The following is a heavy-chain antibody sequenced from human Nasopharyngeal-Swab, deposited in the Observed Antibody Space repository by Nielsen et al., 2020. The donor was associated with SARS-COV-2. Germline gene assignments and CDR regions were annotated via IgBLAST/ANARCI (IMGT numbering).Heavy chain of an antibody. CDR3: ARHAPPVYYYYMDV. Sequence: SETLSLTCAVYGGSFSGYYWSWIRQPPGKGLEWIGEINHSGSTNYNPSLKSRVTISVDTSKKQFSLRLSSLTAADTAVYYCARHAPPVYYYYMDVWGKRTTVTVSS. D-gene: IGHD2-2*01. V-gene: IGHV4-34*01. J-gene: IGHJ6*03. CDR1: GGSFSGYY. CDR2: INHSGST.